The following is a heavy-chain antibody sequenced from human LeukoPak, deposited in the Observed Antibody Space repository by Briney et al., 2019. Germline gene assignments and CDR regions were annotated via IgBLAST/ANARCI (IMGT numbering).Heavy chain of an antibody. Sequence: GASVKVSCKASGYTFTGYYMHWVRQAPGQGLEWMGWINPNSGGTTYAQKFHGRVTMTRDTSISTAYTELSRLRSDATAVYYCARMPHWLPDYWGQGNLVTVS. D-gene: IGHD1-1*01. V-gene: IGHV1-2*02. CDR2: INPNSGGT. CDR3: ARMPHWLPDY. CDR1: GYTFTGYY. J-gene: IGHJ4*02.